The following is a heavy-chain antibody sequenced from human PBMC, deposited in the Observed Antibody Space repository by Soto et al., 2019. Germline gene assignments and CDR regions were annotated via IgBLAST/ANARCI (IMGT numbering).Heavy chain of an antibody. V-gene: IGHV1-2*02. D-gene: IGHD3-16*01. J-gene: IGHJ4*02. Sequence: XSVKVSCKASGYPFTGYYLNWARQAPGQGLEWMGWINPDNGVPNYAQKFQGRVTLSRDTSINTAYMELSRLTSDDTAMYYCARTAYLFSTLTYYFNYWGQGTLVTVSS. CDR2: INPDNGVP. CDR3: ARTAYLFSTLTYYFNY. CDR1: GYPFTGYY.